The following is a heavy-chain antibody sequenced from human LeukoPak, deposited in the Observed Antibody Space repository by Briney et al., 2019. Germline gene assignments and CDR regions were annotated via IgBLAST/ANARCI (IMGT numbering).Heavy chain of an antibody. J-gene: IGHJ4*02. CDR1: GGSISSYY. Sequence: PSESLSLTCTVSGGSISSYYWSWIRQPPGKGLEWIGYIYYSGSTNYNPSLKSRVTISVDTSKNQFSLKLSSVTAADTAVCYCARAGLRYFDWALDYWGQGTLVTVSS. V-gene: IGHV4-59*01. D-gene: IGHD3-9*01. CDR2: IYYSGST. CDR3: ARAGLRYFDWALDY.